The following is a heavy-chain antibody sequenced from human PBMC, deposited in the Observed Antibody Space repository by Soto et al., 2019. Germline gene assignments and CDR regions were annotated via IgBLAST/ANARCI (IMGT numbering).Heavy chain of an antibody. D-gene: IGHD6-13*01. CDR3: ARGLSAGKGSPPDF. CDR2: IGCSGGST. V-gene: IGHV3-23*01. CDR1: GSTFSRYA. Sequence: PWGSLRLSCAASGSTFSRYAMSWVRQAPGKGLEWVSAIGCSGGSTYYADSVKGRFSISRDNSKSTLYLQMSSLRVEDTAVYYCARGLSAGKGSPPDFWGQGSMVTVSS. J-gene: IGHJ4*02.